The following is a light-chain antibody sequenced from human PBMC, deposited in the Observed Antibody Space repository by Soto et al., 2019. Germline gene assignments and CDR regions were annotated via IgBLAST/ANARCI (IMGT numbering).Light chain of an antibody. CDR1: QRITTY. Sequence: IHMTQSPSSLSASVGDRVTITCRASQRITTYLNWYQQKPGKAPKLLISTAATLQGGVPSRFSGSGSGTDFTLTITTLQPEYFATYFCQQSYSTPYTFGQGTKLEIK. CDR2: TAA. CDR3: QQSYSTPYT. V-gene: IGKV1-39*01. J-gene: IGKJ2*01.